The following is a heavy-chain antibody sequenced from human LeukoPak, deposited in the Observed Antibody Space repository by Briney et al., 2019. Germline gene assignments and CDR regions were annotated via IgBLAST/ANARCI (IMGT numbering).Heavy chain of an antibody. V-gene: IGHV3-21*01. Sequence: GGSLRLSCAASGFTFSSYSMNWVRQAPGKGLEWVSSISSSSSYIYYADSVKGRFTISRDNAKNSLYLQMNSLRAEDTAVYYCAKDYYDSSGPSLYYYYYGMDVWGQGTTVTVSS. CDR1: GFTFSSYS. CDR3: AKDYYDSSGPSLYYYYYGMDV. CDR2: ISSSSSYI. D-gene: IGHD3-22*01. J-gene: IGHJ6*02.